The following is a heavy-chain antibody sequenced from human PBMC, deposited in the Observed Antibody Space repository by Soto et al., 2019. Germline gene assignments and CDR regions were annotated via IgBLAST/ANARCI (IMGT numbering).Heavy chain of an antibody. CDR1: ELNISIVV. J-gene: IGHJ4*02. D-gene: IGHD4-17*01. V-gene: IGHV3-15*01. CDR3: TVYGGNGAFDS. CDR2: IKSKTDGGAT. Sequence: GGSKIHSNAASELNISIVVMSLIRQNPGKGLEWVGRIKSKTDGGATDYAAPVKGRFTISRDDSKNTLWLQMNSLKTEDTAVYYCTVYGGNGAFDSWGQGTLVTVSS.